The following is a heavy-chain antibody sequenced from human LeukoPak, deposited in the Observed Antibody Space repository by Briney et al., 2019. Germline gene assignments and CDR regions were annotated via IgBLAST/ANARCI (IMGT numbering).Heavy chain of an antibody. Sequence: EASVKVSCKASGGTFSSYAISWVRQAPGQGLEWMGGIIPIFGTANYAQKFQGGVTITADESTSTAYMELSSLRSEDTAVYYCARVQITDSSSRGIGVYYYYYMDVWGKGTTVTVSS. CDR1: GGTFSSYA. CDR2: IIPIFGTA. J-gene: IGHJ6*03. D-gene: IGHD6-13*01. V-gene: IGHV1-69*13. CDR3: ARVQITDSSSRGIGVYYYYYMDV.